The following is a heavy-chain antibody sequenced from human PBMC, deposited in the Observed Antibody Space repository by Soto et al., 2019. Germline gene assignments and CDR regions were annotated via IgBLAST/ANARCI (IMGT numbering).Heavy chain of an antibody. D-gene: IGHD3-10*01. J-gene: IGHJ4*02. Sequence: GGSLRLSCAASGFTFSTYAMHWVRQAPGKGLEWVAVISSDGTNKYYADSVKGRLTISRDNSKNTLYLQMNSLRAEDTAIYYCAKDRYYASGTFYDYWGQGTLVTVPQ. CDR2: ISSDGTNK. CDR1: GFTFSTYA. V-gene: IGHV3-30*18. CDR3: AKDRYYASGTFYDY.